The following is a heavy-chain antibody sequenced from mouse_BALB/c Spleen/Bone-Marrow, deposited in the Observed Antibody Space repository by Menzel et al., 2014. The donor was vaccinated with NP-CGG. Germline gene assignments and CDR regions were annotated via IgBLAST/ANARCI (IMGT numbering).Heavy chain of an antibody. CDR1: GFTFSNFG. D-gene: IGHD1-1*01. V-gene: IGHV5-17*02. Sequence: EVMLVESGGGLVQPGGSRKLSCAASGFTFSNFGIHWVRRAPEKGLEWVAYISGVSSTIYYADTVKGRFTISRDNPKNTLFLQMTSLRSEDTAMYYCARSTWSYYNGMDYWGQGTSVTVFS. CDR2: ISGVSSTI. J-gene: IGHJ4*01. CDR3: ARSTWSYYNGMDY.